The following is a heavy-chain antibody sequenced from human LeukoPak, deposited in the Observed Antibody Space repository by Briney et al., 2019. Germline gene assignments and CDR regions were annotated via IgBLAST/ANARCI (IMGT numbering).Heavy chain of an antibody. CDR3: ARDSDYYYYGMDV. Sequence: SQTRSLTCTVSAGSITSGYYYCSWIRQPPGKGLEWLGYIYYTGSTYYNPSVKRPFTISVDTYKTQFSLQLSSVTAADTAVYYCARDSDYYYYGMDVWGQGTTVTVSS. CDR1: AGSITSGYYY. CDR2: IYYTGST. D-gene: IGHD3-10*01. V-gene: IGHV4-30-4*01. J-gene: IGHJ6*02.